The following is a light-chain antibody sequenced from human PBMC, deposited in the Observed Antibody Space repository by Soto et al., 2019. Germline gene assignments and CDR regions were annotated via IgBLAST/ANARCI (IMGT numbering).Light chain of an antibody. CDR2: DAS. V-gene: IGKV3-11*01. J-gene: IGKJ1*01. CDR3: QQRSNWPVT. CDR1: QSVSSY. Sequence: EIVLTQSPATLSLSPGERATLSCRASQSVSSYFAWYQQKPGQAPRLLIYDASNRATGIPARFRGSGSGTDFPLTNSSLEPEEFAVYYCQQRSNWPVTFGQGTRVDIK.